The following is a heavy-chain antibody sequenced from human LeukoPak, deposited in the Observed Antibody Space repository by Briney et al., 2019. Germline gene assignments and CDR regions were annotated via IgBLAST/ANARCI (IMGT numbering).Heavy chain of an antibody. CDR2: MSYDGSNK. Sequence: PGGSLRLSCAASGFTFSSYGMHWVRQAPGKGLEWVAAMSYDGSNKHYVDSVKGRFTISRDNSKNTLYLQMNSLRGEDTAVYYCAKDSYYDSGSLDYWGQGTLTPSPQ. V-gene: IGHV3-30*18. CDR1: GFTFSSYG. CDR3: AKDSYYDSGSLDY. D-gene: IGHD3-10*01. J-gene: IGHJ4*02.